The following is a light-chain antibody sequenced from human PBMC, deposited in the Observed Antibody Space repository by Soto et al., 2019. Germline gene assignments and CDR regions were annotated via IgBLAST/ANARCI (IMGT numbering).Light chain of an antibody. Sequence: EIVLTQSPATPSLSPGERATLSCGASQSVSSYLAWYQQKPGQAPRLLIYDASNRATGIPARFSGSGSGTDFTLTISSLEPEDFAVYYCQQRSNWPPRITFGQGTRLEIK. J-gene: IGKJ5*01. CDR3: QQRSNWPPRIT. V-gene: IGKV3-11*01. CDR2: DAS. CDR1: QSVSSY.